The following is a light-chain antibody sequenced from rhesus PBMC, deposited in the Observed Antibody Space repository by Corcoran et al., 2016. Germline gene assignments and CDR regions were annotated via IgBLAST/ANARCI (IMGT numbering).Light chain of an antibody. CDR1: HIVSSS. V-gene: IGKV3-42*01. CDR3: QQDYSWPLT. J-gene: IGKJ4*01. Sequence: EIVMTQSPATLSLSPGERATLSCRASHIVSSSLAWYQQKPGQAPQLLIYGASSRAPGIPDRFSGSGSGTEFTLTISSLEPEDVGVYYCQQDYSWPLTFGGGTKVELK. CDR2: GAS.